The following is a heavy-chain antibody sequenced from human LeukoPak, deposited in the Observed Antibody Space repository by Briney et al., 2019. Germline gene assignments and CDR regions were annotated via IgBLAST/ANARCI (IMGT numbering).Heavy chain of an antibody. CDR3: GTIRIEAFDV. D-gene: IGHD3-3*01. V-gene: IGHV3-30*02. Sequence: PGGSLRLSCTASGFAFNTYGIHWVRQAPGKGLEWVAFIRYDGSKTYYADAVKGRFTISRDNSKNTLYLQMNSLRDEDTALHGGGTIRIEAFDVWGQGTMVTISS. CDR1: GFAFNTYG. J-gene: IGHJ3*01. CDR2: IRYDGSKT.